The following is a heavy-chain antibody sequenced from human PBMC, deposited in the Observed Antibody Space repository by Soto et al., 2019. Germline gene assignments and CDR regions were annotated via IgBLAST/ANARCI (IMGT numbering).Heavy chain of an antibody. D-gene: IGHD3-16*01. CDR3: XXXGXPIDY. CDR1: GYTFTNFG. CDR2: ISAYNGNT. Sequence: QVQLVQSGAEVKKPGASVEVSCKASGYTFTNFGISWVRQAPGQGLEWMGWISAYNGNTNYAQNFQGRVTMTTDTXXXXXXXXXXXXXXXXXXXXXXXXXGXPIDYWGQGTLVTVSS. V-gene: IGHV1-18*01. J-gene: IGHJ4*02.